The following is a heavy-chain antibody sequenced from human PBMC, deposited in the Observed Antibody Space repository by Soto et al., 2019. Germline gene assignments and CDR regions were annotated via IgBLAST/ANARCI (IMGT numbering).Heavy chain of an antibody. CDR3: GRGYSAYEAIDS. CDR2: INAYNGDT. V-gene: IGHV1-18*04. Sequence: QVQLVQSGAAVKKPGASVKVSCKASGYTFSNYAISWVRQAPGQGLEWMGWINAYNGDTNSAQKFQGRVTMTTDTPTSTAYMDLRSLTSDDTAVYYCGRGYSAYEAIDSWGQGTLVTVSS. J-gene: IGHJ4*02. CDR1: GYTFSNYA. D-gene: IGHD5-12*01.